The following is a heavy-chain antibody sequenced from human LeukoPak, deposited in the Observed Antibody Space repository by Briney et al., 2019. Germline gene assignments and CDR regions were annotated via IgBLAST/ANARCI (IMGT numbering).Heavy chain of an antibody. CDR2: VSGKSRAI. CDR3: ARGVRRPGSGSYSMRYFDY. V-gene: IGHV3-48*04. CDR1: GFIFSDYA. Sequence: HPGGSLRLSCAASGFIFSDYAINWVRQAPGKGLEWLSFVSGKSRAIYYADSVKGRFTISRDNAKESVYLHMSSLRAGDTAVYYCARGVRRPGSGSYSMRYFDYWGQGTLVTVSS. D-gene: IGHD3-10*01. J-gene: IGHJ4*02.